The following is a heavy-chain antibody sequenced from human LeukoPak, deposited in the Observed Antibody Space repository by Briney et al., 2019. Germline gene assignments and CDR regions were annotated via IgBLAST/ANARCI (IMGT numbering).Heavy chain of an antibody. Sequence: GGSLRLSCATSGFPFETNAMSWVRQAPGKGLEWVATIGNTETFYADSVTGRFTISRDNSKNTVNLQMNRLRVEDTAIYYCAKDWIQFNRVFDCFDSWGQGTLVTVSS. D-gene: IGHD5-18*01. CDR3: AKDWIQFNRVFDCFDS. CDR2: IGNTET. CDR1: GFPFETNA. J-gene: IGHJ4*02. V-gene: IGHV3-23*01.